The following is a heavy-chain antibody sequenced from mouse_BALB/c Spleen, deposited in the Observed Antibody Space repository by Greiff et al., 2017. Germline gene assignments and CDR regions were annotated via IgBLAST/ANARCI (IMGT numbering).Heavy chain of an antibody. D-gene: IGHD2-3*01. Sequence: EVKLQESGPGLVKPSQSLSLTCSVTGYSITSGYYWNWIRQFPGNKLEWMGYISYDGSNNYNPSLKNRISITRDTSKNQFFLKLNSVTTEDTATYYCARGVEDGYFFAYWGQGTLVTVSA. CDR1: GYSITSGYY. J-gene: IGHJ3*01. V-gene: IGHV3-6*02. CDR2: ISYDGSN. CDR3: ARGVEDGYFFAY.